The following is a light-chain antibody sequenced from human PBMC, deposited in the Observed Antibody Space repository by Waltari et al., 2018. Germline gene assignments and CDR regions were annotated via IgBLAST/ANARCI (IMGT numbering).Light chain of an antibody. CDR2: SAS. V-gene: IGKV3-20*01. Sequence: RACQVVITSSLAWYQQSAGQAPRRLIYSASNRAPGSPDRFSGSGAGTDFALTISSVEPEDSAMYYCHQDEGAGVTFGGVTKVEIK. CDR1: QVVITSS. J-gene: IGKJ4*01. CDR3: HQDEGAGVT.